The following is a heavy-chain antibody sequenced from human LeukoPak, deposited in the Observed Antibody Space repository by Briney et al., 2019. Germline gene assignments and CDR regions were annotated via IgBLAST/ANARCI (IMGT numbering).Heavy chain of an antibody. CDR2: INHSGST. V-gene: IGHV4-34*01. D-gene: IGHD3-22*01. CDR3: AGRAPYYYDSSGYGDY. CDR1: GGSFSGYY. Sequence: SETLSHTCAVYGGSFSGYYWSWIRQPPGKGLEWIGEINHSGSTNYNPSLKSRVTISVDTSKNQFSLKLSSVTAADTAVYYCAGRAPYYYDSSGYGDYWGQGTLVTVSS. J-gene: IGHJ4*02.